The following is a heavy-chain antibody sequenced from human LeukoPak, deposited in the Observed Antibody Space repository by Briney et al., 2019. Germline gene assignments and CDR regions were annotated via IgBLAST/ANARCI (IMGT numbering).Heavy chain of an antibody. CDR2: IYPGGST. D-gene: IGHD6-25*01. CDR3: ARESSGYYLDY. J-gene: IGHJ4*02. CDR1: GITVSSNY. Sequence: GGSLRLSCAASGITVSSNYMSWVRQAPGKGPECVSVIYPGGSTYYADSVKGRFTISRDDSKNTLYLQMNSLRAEDTAVYYCARESSGYYLDYWGQGTLVTVSS. V-gene: IGHV3-53*01.